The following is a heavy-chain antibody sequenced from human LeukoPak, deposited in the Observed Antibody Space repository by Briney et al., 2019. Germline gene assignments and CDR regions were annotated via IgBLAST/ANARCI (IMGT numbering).Heavy chain of an antibody. CDR2: IYSGGST. CDR3: ARDLGYSWNDHFDY. V-gene: IGHV3-53*01. Sequence: GGSLRLSCAASGFTVSSNYMSWVRQAPGKGLEWVSVIYSGGSTYYADSVKGRFTISRDNSKNTLYLQMNSLRAEDTAVYYCARDLGYSWNDHFDYWGQGTLVTVSS. J-gene: IGHJ4*02. CDR1: GFTVSSNY. D-gene: IGHD1-20*01.